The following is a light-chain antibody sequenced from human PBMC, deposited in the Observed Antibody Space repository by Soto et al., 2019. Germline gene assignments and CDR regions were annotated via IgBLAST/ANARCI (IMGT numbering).Light chain of an antibody. CDR1: SSDVGSYNL. Sequence: QAASVSGSPGQSITISCTAISSDVGSYNLVSWYQQHPAKAPKLMIYEGSQRPSAVSNRFSGSQSGNAASLTISGLQAEDEADYYCCSYAGGGTYVFGSGTKLTVL. CDR3: CSYAGGGTYV. V-gene: IGLV2-23*01. J-gene: IGLJ1*01. CDR2: EGS.